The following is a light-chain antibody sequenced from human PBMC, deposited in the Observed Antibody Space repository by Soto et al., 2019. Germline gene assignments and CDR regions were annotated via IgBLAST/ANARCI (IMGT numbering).Light chain of an antibody. CDR3: CSYAGSSTVV. CDR1: SSDVGSYNL. Sequence: QSALTQPASVSGSPGQSITISCTGTSSDVGSYNLVSWYHQHPGKAPKLMIYEVSKRPSGVSNCFSGSKSGNTASLTISGLQAEDEADYYCCSYAGSSTVVFGGGTKLTVL. V-gene: IGLV2-23*02. J-gene: IGLJ2*01. CDR2: EVS.